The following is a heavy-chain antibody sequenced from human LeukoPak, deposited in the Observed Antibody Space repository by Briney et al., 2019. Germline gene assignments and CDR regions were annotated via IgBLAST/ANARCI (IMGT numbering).Heavy chain of an antibody. J-gene: IGHJ4*02. CDR1: GFTFSSYW. D-gene: IGHD5-12*01. Sequence: GGSLRLSCAASGFTFSSYWMNWARQAPGKGLEWVASINHNGNVNYYVDSVKGRFTISRDNAKNSLYLQMNSLRAEDTAVYYCARESSGYGNTDYWGQGTLVTVSS. CDR2: INHNGNVN. V-gene: IGHV3-7*01. CDR3: ARESSGYGNTDY.